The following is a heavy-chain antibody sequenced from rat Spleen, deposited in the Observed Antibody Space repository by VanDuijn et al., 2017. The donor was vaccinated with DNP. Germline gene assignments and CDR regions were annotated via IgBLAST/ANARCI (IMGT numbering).Heavy chain of an antibody. D-gene: IGHD1-12*02. V-gene: IGHV5-31*01. Sequence: EVQLVESGGGLVQPGRSLKLSCAASGFTFSNHWMTWIRQVPGKGLEWVASIASGGSTYYRDSVKGRFTISRDNAKSTLYLQMNSLRSEDSATYYCAREGDYYDGSFVDALDAWGQGTSVTVSS. CDR1: GFTFSNHW. CDR3: AREGDYYDGSFVDALDA. J-gene: IGHJ4*01. CDR2: IASGGST.